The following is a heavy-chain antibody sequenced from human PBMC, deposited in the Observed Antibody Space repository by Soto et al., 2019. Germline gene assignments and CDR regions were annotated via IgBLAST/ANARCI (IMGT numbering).Heavy chain of an antibody. CDR3: AREDYYDSSGYYPLDY. V-gene: IGHV4-34*01. CDR1: GGSFSGYY. D-gene: IGHD3-22*01. Sequence: SETLSLTSAVYGGSFSGYYWSWIRRPPGKGLECIGEINHSGSTNYNLSLKSRVTISVDTSKNQFSLKLSSVTAADTAVYYCAREDYYDSSGYYPLDYWDQGTLVTVSS. J-gene: IGHJ4*02. CDR2: INHSGST.